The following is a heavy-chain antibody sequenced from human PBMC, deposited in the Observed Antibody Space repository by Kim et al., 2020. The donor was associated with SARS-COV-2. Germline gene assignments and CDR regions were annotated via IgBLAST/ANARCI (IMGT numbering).Heavy chain of an antibody. Sequence: ASVKVSCKASGYTFTSYDINWVRQATGQGLEWMGWMNPNSGNTGYAQKFQGRVTMTRNTSISTAYMELSSLRSEDTAVYYCARAPGYFEFLEWISAPYYYYYGMDVWGQGTTVTVSS. CDR1: GYTFTSYD. D-gene: IGHD3-3*01. CDR2: MNPNSGNT. J-gene: IGHJ6*02. V-gene: IGHV1-8*01. CDR3: ARAPGYFEFLEWISAPYYYYYGMDV.